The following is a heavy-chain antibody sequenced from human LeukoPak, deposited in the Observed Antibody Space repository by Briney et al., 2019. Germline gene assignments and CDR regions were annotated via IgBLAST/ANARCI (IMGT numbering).Heavy chain of an antibody. CDR3: ARAKLPSPDRDYYYYGMDV. CDR1: GGSFSGYY. CDR2: NNHSGST. J-gene: IGHJ6*02. D-gene: IGHD2-15*01. Sequence: QSSETLSLTCAVYGGSFSGYYWGWIRQPPGKGLEWIGENNHSGSTNYNPSLKSRVTISVDTSKNQFSLKLSSVTAADTAVYYCARAKLPSPDRDYYYYGMDVWGQGTTVTVSS. V-gene: IGHV4-34*01.